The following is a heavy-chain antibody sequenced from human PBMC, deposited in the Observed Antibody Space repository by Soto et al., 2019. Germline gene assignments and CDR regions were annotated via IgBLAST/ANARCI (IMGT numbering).Heavy chain of an antibody. CDR2: INHSGST. Sequence: PSETLSLTCAVYGGSFSGYYWSWIRQPPGKGLEWIGEINHSGSTNYNPSLKSRVTISVDTSKNQFSLKLSSVTAADTAVYYCARAYCGGDCYRGDWFDPWGQGTLVTVSS. CDR3: ARAYCGGDCYRGDWFDP. V-gene: IGHV4-34*01. CDR1: GGSFSGYY. D-gene: IGHD2-21*01. J-gene: IGHJ5*02.